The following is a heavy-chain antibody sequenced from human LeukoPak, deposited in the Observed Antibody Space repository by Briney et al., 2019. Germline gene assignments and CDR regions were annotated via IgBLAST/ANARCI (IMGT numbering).Heavy chain of an antibody. D-gene: IGHD3-9*01. CDR3: ARSKDLRYFDPPGWFDP. Sequence: ASVKVSCKASGGTFSSYAISWVRQAPGQGLEWMGWISAYNGNTNYAQKLQGRVTMTTDTSTSTAYMELRSLRSDDTAVYYCARSKDLRYFDPPGWFDPWGQGTLVTVSS. CDR2: ISAYNGNT. J-gene: IGHJ5*02. CDR1: GGTFSSYA. V-gene: IGHV1-18*01.